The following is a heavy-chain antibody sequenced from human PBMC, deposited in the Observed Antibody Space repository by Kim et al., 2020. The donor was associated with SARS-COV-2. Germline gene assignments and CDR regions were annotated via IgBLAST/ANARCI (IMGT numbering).Heavy chain of an antibody. V-gene: IGHV3-48*02. Sequence: MYYADSVNGRFPISSDNAKHSLYLQMDSLRDEDTAVYYCARDSSTTPGDYWGQGTLVTVSS. D-gene: IGHD4-17*01. CDR3: ARDSSTTPGDY. J-gene: IGHJ4*02. CDR2: M.